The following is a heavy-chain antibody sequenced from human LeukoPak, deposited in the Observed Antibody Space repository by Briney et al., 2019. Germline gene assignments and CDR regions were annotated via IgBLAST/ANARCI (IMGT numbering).Heavy chain of an antibody. Sequence: SETLSLTCTVSGGSISSYYWSWIRQPPGKGLEWIGYIYYTGTTNYNPSLKSRVTISVDTSKNQFSLKLNSVTAADTAVYYCARGGDYGDLRYFDYWGQGTLVTVSS. CDR3: ARGGDYGDLRYFDY. CDR1: GGSISSYY. CDR2: IYYTGTT. V-gene: IGHV4-59*01. J-gene: IGHJ4*02. D-gene: IGHD4-17*01.